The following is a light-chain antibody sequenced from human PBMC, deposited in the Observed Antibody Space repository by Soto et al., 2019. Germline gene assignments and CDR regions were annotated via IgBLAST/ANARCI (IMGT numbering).Light chain of an antibody. Sequence: IVSTLTSATLSLSPGERATLSCRASQSVSSSYLAWYQQKPGQAPRLLIYGASSRATGIPDRFSGSGSGTDFHLTRSRLEHEDFAEYSRQKYGSSGTLGQGTKV. CDR1: QSVSSSY. CDR3: QKYGSSGT. J-gene: IGKJ1*01. CDR2: GAS. V-gene: IGKV3-20*01.